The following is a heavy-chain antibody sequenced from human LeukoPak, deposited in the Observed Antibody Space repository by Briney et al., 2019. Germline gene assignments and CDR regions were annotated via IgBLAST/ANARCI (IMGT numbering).Heavy chain of an antibody. D-gene: IGHD6-13*01. V-gene: IGHV4-59*01. CDR3: ARVSVLEGIPPYYYYYGMDV. Sequence: SETLSLTCTVSGGSISSYYWSWIRQPPGKGLEWIGYIYYSGSTNYSPSLKSRVTISVDTSKNQFSLKLSSVTAADTAVYYCARVSVLEGIPPYYYYYGMDVWGQGTTVTVSS. CDR1: GGSISSYY. J-gene: IGHJ6*02. CDR2: IYYSGST.